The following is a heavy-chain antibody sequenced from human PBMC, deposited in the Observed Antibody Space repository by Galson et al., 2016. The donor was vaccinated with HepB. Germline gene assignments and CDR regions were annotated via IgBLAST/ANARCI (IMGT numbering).Heavy chain of an antibody. V-gene: IGHV1-3*01. D-gene: IGHD4-17*01. CDR2: INAGNGNT. CDR3: GSSARGDYYYYGVDV. CDR1: GYTFSSYA. J-gene: IGHJ6*02. Sequence: SVKVSCKASGYTFSSYALHWVRQAPGQRFEWMGWINAGNGNTKYSEKFQGRVTITRDTSASTAYMELSSLRSADTAVYYCGSSARGDYYYYGVDVWGQGTTVAVSS.